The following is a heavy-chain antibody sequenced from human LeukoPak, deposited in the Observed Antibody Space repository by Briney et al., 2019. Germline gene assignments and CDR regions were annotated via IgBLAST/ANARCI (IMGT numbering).Heavy chain of an antibody. CDR1: GFTFSSYA. V-gene: IGHV3-23*01. J-gene: IGHJ6*02. Sequence: GGSLRLSCAASGFTFSSYAMSWVRQAPGKGLEWVSFISPSGDRTSNADSVEGRFTISRDNTRNTLYLQMNSLRAEDTAVYYCARESQQWLVYYYYYGMDVWGQGTTVTVSS. D-gene: IGHD6-19*01. CDR2: ISPSGDRT. CDR3: ARESQQWLVYYYYYGMDV.